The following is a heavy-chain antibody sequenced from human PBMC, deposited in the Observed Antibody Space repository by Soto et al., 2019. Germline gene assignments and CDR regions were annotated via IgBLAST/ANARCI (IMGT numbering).Heavy chain of an antibody. CDR2: INPSGGST. D-gene: IGHD2-15*01. V-gene: IGHV1-46*03. CDR3: ARDSGLHGGPRYYFDY. CDR1: GYTFTSYY. Sequence: QVQLVQSGAEVKKPGASVKVSCKASGYTFTSYYMHWVRQAPGQGLEWMGIINPSGGSTSYAQKYQGRVTMPRDTSTSTVYMELSSLRSEDTAVYYCARDSGLHGGPRYYFDYWGQGTLVTVSS. J-gene: IGHJ4*02.